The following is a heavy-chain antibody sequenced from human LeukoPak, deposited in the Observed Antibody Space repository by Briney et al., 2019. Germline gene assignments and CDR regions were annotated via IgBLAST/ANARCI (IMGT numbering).Heavy chain of an antibody. CDR2: IIPIFGIA. CDR3: ARSHSYGYVASGAFDY. CDR1: GGTFSSYA. D-gene: IGHD5-18*01. J-gene: IGHJ4*02. Sequence: SVKVSCKASGGTFSSYASSWVRQAPGQGLEWMGRIIPIFGIANYAQKLQGRVTITADKSTRTAYMELSSLRSEDTAVYYCARSHSYGYVASGAFDYWGQGTLVTVSS. V-gene: IGHV1-69*04.